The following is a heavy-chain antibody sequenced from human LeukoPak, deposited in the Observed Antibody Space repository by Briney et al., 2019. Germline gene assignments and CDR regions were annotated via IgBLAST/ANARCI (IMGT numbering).Heavy chain of an antibody. J-gene: IGHJ6*03. CDR1: GGSFNGYF. D-gene: IGHD3-22*01. CDR3: ARGRLGSVVFEGYYYFMDV. V-gene: IGHV4-34*01. Sequence: PSETLSLTCAVYGGSFNGYFWTWIRQPPGKGLEWIGEVYNGGSTNYNPSLKSRVIISVDTSKNQFSLRLSSVTAADTAVYYCARGRLGSVVFEGYYYFMDVWGKGTTVTVSS. CDR2: VYNGGST.